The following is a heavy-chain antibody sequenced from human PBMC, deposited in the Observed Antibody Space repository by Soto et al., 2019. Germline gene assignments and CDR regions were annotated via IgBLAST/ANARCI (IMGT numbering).Heavy chain of an antibody. J-gene: IGHJ4*02. CDR1: RGCISRPSYY. CDR3: ASFPAITISWREY. Sequence: XVTRPLTCSVSRGCISRPSYYCGWIRQPPGKGLECIGRIYYSGNTYYNPSLKSRVTIFVDTSRHQFSLQVNSVTAADKAVYFCASFPAITISWREYWAQGILLTVSS. V-gene: IGHV4-39*01. CDR2: IYYSGNT. D-gene: IGHD3-3*01.